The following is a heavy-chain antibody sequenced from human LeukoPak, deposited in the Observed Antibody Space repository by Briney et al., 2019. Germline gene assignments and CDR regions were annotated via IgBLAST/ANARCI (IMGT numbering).Heavy chain of an antibody. V-gene: IGHV3-7*01. CDR2: IKQDGSEK. Sequence: GGSLRLSCAASGFTFDDYGMNWVRQAPGKGLEWVANIKQDGSEKYYLDSVKGRFTISRDNAKNSLYLQMNSLRAEDTAVYYCARDPSSLRDSFDYWGQGTLVTVSS. J-gene: IGHJ4*02. CDR1: GFTFDDYG. CDR3: ARDPSSLRDSFDY.